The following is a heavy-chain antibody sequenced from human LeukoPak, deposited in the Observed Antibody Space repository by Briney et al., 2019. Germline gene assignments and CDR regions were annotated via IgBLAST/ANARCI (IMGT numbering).Heavy chain of an antibody. CDR3: ARSCSDGGCYGFDY. Sequence: SGTLSLTCAVAGGSISSNYWWSWVRQPPGKGLEWIGEIYYSGTTNYNPSLKSRVTISVDKSKNQFSLKVNSVTAADTAVYYCARSCSDGGCYGFDYWGQGTLVTVSS. CDR2: IYYSGTT. CDR1: GGSISSNYW. D-gene: IGHD2-15*01. V-gene: IGHV4-4*02. J-gene: IGHJ4*02.